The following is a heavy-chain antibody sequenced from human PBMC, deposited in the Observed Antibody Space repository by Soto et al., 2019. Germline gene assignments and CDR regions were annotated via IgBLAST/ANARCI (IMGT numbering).Heavy chain of an antibody. CDR2: IYYSGST. D-gene: IGHD5-18*01. CDR1: GGSISSSSYY. Sequence: QLRLQESGPGLVKPSETLSLTCTVSGGSISSSSYYWGWIRQPPGKGLEWIGSIYYSGSTYYNPSLKSRVTISVDTSKNQFSLKLSSVTAADTAVYYCARHPTKGIQLWLQVDYWGQGTLVTVSS. J-gene: IGHJ4*02. CDR3: ARHPTKGIQLWLQVDY. V-gene: IGHV4-39*01.